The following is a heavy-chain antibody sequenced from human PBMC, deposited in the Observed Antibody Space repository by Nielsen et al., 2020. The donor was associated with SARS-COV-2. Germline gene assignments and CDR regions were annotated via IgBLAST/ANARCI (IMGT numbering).Heavy chain of an antibody. V-gene: IGHV1-18*01. CDR2: VGAYNGNV. Sequence: ASVKVSCKASGFTFTSYGFSWVRQAPGQGLEWMGWVGAYNGNVKYSQKFQDRVTMTRDTSISTGYMELNSLRSDDTAIYYCARSVRMMSALIDDWGQGTLITVSS. J-gene: IGHJ4*02. D-gene: IGHD1-14*01. CDR1: GFTFTSYG. CDR3: ARSVRMMSALIDD.